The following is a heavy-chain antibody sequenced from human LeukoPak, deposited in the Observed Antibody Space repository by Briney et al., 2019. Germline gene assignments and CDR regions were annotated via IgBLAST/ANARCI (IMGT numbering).Heavy chain of an antibody. J-gene: IGHJ3*02. D-gene: IGHD2-21*02. CDR2: ISYSGDT. Sequence: SETLSLTCTVSGDSVTSRGYSWTWIRQPPGKGLEWIGYISYSGDTHYNSSLKSRLTISVDASKNQFSLRLTSVTAADTAVYFCARDVLLTSSPDAFDIWGRGTMVLVSA. CDR3: ARDVLLTSSPDAFDI. CDR1: GDSVTSRGYS. V-gene: IGHV4-31*03.